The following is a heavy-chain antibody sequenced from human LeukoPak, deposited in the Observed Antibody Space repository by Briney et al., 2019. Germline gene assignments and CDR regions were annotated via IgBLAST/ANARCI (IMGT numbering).Heavy chain of an antibody. Sequence: GSLWDSCEASGYTFTGYYMCGVRPAPGQGVGWRGWINPNSGGPNSAQTLQGRVTLTTDTPISTAYLELSRLRSDDTAVYYCARDERVVVAAKKRYYYGMDVWGQGTTVTVSS. V-gene: IGHV1-2*02. CDR2: INPNSGGP. D-gene: IGHD2-15*01. J-gene: IGHJ6*02. CDR1: GYTFTGYY. CDR3: ARDERVVVAAKKRYYYGMDV.